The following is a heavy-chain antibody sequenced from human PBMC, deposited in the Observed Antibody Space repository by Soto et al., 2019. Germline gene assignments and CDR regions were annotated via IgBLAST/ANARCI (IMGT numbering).Heavy chain of an antibody. CDR2: ITAATGTT. CDR3: ATAKGRSNFYYSGLDV. Sequence: GGSLRLSCAASGFTFGSYGMTWVRQAPGKGLECVSGITAATGTTYYADSVKGRFTISRDLSTNTLFLQMNSLRAADSAVYYCATAKGRSNFYYSGLDVWRQGTTVTVSS. V-gene: IGHV3-23*01. J-gene: IGHJ6*02. CDR1: GFTFGSYG. D-gene: IGHD1-26*01.